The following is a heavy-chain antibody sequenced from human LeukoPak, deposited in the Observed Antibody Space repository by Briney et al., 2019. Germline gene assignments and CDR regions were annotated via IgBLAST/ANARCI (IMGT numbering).Heavy chain of an antibody. CDR3: AKVAGKIGYYFDY. D-gene: IGHD6-19*01. V-gene: IGHV3-48*03. CDR2: ISSSGSTI. J-gene: IGHJ4*02. CDR1: GFTFSSYE. Sequence: GGSLRLSCAASGFTFSSYEMNWVRQAPGKGLEWVSYISSSGSTIYYADSVKGRFTISRDNSKNTLYLQMNSLRAEDTAVYYCAKVAGKIGYYFDYWGQGTLVTVSS.